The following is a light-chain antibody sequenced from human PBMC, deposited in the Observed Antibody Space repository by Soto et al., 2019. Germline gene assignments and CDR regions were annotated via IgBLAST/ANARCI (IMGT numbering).Light chain of an antibody. Sequence: QSVLTQPPSVSGAPGQRVTISCTGSSSNIGAGFDVHWYHQIAGTAPKLLVYDNNKRPSGVPGRFSDSKSGTSASLAISGLQSEDEADYYCASWDDRLNAVVFGGGTKLTVL. V-gene: IGLV1-40*01. CDR1: SSNIGAGFD. CDR2: DNN. J-gene: IGLJ2*01. CDR3: ASWDDRLNAVV.